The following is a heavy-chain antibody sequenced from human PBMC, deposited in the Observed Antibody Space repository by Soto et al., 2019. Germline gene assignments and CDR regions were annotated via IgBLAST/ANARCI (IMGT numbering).Heavy chain of an antibody. CDR3: ASRSSGWYFDY. D-gene: IGHD6-19*01. CDR2: ISGSGGST. CDR1: GFTFSSYA. J-gene: IGHJ4*02. Sequence: EVQLLESGGGLVQPGGSLRLSCAASGFTFSSYAMSWVRQAPGKGLEWVSVISGSGGSTYCADSVKGRFTISRDNSKNTLYLQMNSLRAEDTAVYYCASRSSGWYFDYWGQGTLVTVSS. V-gene: IGHV3-23*01.